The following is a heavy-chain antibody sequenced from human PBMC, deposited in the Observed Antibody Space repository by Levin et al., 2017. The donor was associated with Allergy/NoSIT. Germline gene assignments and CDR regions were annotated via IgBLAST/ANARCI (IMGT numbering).Heavy chain of an antibody. CDR1: GGSLSSTHYY. CDR3: ARVGWRGDTLTSDYSNYMEV. V-gene: IGHV4-39*07. D-gene: IGHD5-18*01. Sequence: SETLSLTCTISGGSLSSTHYYWAWIRQPPGKGLEWIGSIYYSGTTYYNPSLKSRVTISINMSRNHFSLRLSSVTAADPAVYYCARVGWRGDTLTSDYSNYMEVWGQGTTVTVSS. CDR2: IYYSGTT. J-gene: IGHJ6*02.